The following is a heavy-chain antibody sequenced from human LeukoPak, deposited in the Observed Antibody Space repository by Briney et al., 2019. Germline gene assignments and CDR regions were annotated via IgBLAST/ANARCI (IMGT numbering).Heavy chain of an antibody. Sequence: GASVKVSCKASGYTFTSYDINWVRQAPGQGLEWMGWMNPNSGNTGYAQKFQGRVTMTRDTSISTAYMELSSLRFEDTAVYYCARGVGTTVYYYYMDVWGKGTTVTVSS. CDR2: MNPNSGNT. CDR1: GYTFTSYD. J-gene: IGHJ6*03. CDR3: ARGVGTTVYYYYMDV. V-gene: IGHV1-8*01. D-gene: IGHD4-17*01.